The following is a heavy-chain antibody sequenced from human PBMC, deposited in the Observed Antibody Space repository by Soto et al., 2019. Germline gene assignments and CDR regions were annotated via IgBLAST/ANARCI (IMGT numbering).Heavy chain of an antibody. D-gene: IGHD5-12*01. CDR3: ARAPRGGYFHFYI. Sequence: GGSLRLSCAASGFTVSSNYMSWARQAPGKGLEWVSVIYSGGSTYYADSVKGRFTISRDNSKNTLYLQMNSLRAEDTAVYYCARAPRGGYFHFYIWGQGTMVTGSS. V-gene: IGHV3-66*01. CDR2: IYSGGST. CDR1: GFTVSSNY. J-gene: IGHJ3*02.